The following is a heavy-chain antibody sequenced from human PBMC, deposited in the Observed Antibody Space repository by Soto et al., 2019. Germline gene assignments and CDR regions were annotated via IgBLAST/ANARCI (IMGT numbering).Heavy chain of an antibody. D-gene: IGHD6-13*01. CDR1: GASVSSNSAA. J-gene: IGHJ6*02. V-gene: IGHV6-1*01. CDR2: TYYRSKWYN. Sequence: SQTLSLTCAISGASVSSNSAAWNWIRQSPSRGLEWLGRTYYRSKWYNDYAASVKSRININPDTSKNQLSLQLNSVTHDDTAVYYCGRDRVNSASWYLGGSSEEYYYDMEVWGQGTT. CDR3: GRDRVNSASWYLGGSSEEYYYDMEV.